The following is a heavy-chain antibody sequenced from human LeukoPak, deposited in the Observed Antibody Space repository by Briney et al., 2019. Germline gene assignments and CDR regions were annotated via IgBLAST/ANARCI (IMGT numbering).Heavy chain of an antibody. D-gene: IGHD6-13*01. CDR3: ARHGITATGTMYFDY. V-gene: IGHV4-30-2*01. CDR2: IFHNGAT. CDR1: GGSINSGGYS. J-gene: IGHJ4*02. Sequence: PSETLSLTCTVSGGSINSGGYSWSWIWQPPGKDLEWIGSIFHNGATFYSPSLKSRVTMSVDRSKNQFSLRLSSVTAADTAIYYCARHGITATGTMYFDYWGQGTLVTVSS.